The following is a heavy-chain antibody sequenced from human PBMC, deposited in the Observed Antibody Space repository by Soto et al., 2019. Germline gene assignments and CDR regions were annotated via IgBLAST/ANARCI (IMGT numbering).Heavy chain of an antibody. CDR3: ARGGYSGYDRYYFDF. V-gene: IGHV4-38-2*02. J-gene: IGHJ4*02. CDR2: IYHSGST. Sequence: KTSETLSLTCTVSGYSISRDYFWGWIRQSPGKGLEWIASIYHSGSTYFNPSVRSRVTISVDTSKNQFSLRLNSLTAADTAMYYCARGGYSGYDRYYFDFWGPGTLVTVSS. D-gene: IGHD5-12*01. CDR1: GYSISRDYF.